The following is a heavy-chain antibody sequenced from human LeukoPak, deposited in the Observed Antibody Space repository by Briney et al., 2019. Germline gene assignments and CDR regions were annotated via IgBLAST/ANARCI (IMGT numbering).Heavy chain of an antibody. CDR2: ISGSGGST. J-gene: IGHJ4*02. V-gene: IGHV3-23*01. CDR1: GFTFSSYA. CDR3: AKESTSGDSSGYFPFDY. D-gene: IGHD3-22*01. Sequence: GGSLRLSCAASGFTFSSYAMSWVRQAPGKGLEWVSAISGSGGSTYYADSVKGRFTISRDNSKNTLYLQMNSLRAEDTAAYYCAKESTSGDSSGYFPFDYWGQGTLVTVSS.